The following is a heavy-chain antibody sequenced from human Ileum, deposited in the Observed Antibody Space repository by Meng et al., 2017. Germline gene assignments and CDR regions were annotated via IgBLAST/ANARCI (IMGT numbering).Heavy chain of an antibody. V-gene: IGHV4-4*02. Sequence: QVQLRESGPALVTPSGTRSLTCAVSGDFITNHNWWAWVRQPPGKGLEWIGEIPHRGSSAYNPSLKSRVSMSIDKSKNQFSLKRTSVTAADTAVYHCRRGSGGSVWGQGTLVTVSS. CDR3: RRGSGGSV. J-gene: IGHJ1*01. CDR1: GDFITNHNW. D-gene: IGHD3-10*01. CDR2: IPHRGSS.